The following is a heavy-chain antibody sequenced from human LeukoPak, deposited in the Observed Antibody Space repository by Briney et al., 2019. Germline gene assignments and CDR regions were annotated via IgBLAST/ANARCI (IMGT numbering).Heavy chain of an antibody. CDR2: INHSGST. J-gene: IGHJ5*02. V-gene: IGHV4-34*01. CDR1: GGSFSGYY. D-gene: IGHD2-2*01. CDR3: ARHVLQDIVVVPADPIRYNWFDP. Sequence: PSETLSLTCAVYGGSFSGYYWSWIRQPPGKGLEWIREINHSGSTNYNPSLKSRVTISVDTSKNQFSLKLSSVTAADTAVYYCARHVLQDIVVVPADPIRYNWFDPWGQGTLVTVSS.